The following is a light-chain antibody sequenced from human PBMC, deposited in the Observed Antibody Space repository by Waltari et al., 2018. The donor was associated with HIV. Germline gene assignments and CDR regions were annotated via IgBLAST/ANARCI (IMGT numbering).Light chain of an antibody. CDR2: DNI. V-gene: IGLV1-51*01. CDR3: GAWDNTLDVVL. CDR1: SSNIGNNY. Sequence: QSALTQPASVSGSPGQSITISCSGSSSNIGNNYVSWFQQLPGTAPKLLIYDNIKRPSGIPDRFSGSKSGTSATLGITGLQTGDEATYYCGAWDNTLDVVLFGGGTILTVL. J-gene: IGLJ2*01.